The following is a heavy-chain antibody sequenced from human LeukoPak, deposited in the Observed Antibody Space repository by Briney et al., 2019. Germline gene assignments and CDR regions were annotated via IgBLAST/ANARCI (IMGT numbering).Heavy chain of an antibody. Sequence: PSETLSLTCTVSGGSIGIYYWNWIRQPAGKGLEWIGRIFTSGIANYNPSLKSRVTMSVDTSKNQFSLNLSSVTAADTPVHYCAREISGTYYNPLGYMDVWGKGTTVTVSS. J-gene: IGHJ6*03. V-gene: IGHV4-4*07. CDR3: AREISGTYYNPLGYMDV. D-gene: IGHD3-10*01. CDR2: IFTSGIA. CDR1: GGSIGIYY.